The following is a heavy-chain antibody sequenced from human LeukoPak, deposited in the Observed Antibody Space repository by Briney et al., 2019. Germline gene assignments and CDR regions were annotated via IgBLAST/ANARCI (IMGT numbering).Heavy chain of an antibody. CDR2: ISQDGSGK. V-gene: IGHV3-7*01. Sequence: PGGSLRLSCGASGFTFSNYWMSWVRQAPGKGLEWVINISQDGSGKNYADSVEGRFTISRDNAKNSLYLQMNSLRAEDTAVYYCASYDSSGYYLPPLDWGQGTLVTVSS. D-gene: IGHD3-22*01. CDR3: ASYDSSGYYLPPLD. J-gene: IGHJ4*02. CDR1: GFTFSNYW.